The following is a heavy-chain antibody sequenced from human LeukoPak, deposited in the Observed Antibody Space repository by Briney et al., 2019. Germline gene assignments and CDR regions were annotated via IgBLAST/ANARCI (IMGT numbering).Heavy chain of an antibody. Sequence: SVKVSCKASGGTFSSYAISWVRQAPGQGLEWMGRIIPILGIANYAQKLQGRVTITADKSTSTAYMELSSLRSEDTAVYYCARDPRDSSGYYNTHGYWGQGTLVTVSS. J-gene: IGHJ4*02. CDR2: IIPILGIA. CDR3: ARDPRDSSGYYNTHGY. CDR1: GGTFSSYA. V-gene: IGHV1-69*04. D-gene: IGHD3-22*01.